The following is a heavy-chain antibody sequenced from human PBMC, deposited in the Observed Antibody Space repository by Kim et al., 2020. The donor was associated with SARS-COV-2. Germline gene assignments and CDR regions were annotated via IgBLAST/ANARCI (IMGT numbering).Heavy chain of an antibody. V-gene: IGHV3-23*01. CDR2: ISGSGGST. CDR1: GFTFSSYA. D-gene: IGHD2-8*01. J-gene: IGHJ3*02. CDR3: AKFARPRRPYCTNGVCYRRNCSGGSCFDSAFDI. Sequence: GGSLRLSCAASGFTFSSYAMSWVRQAPGKGLEWVSAISGSGGSTYYADSVKGRFTISRDNSKNTLYLQMNSLRAEDTAVYYCAKFARPRRPYCTNGVCYRRNCSGGSCFDSAFDIWGQGTMVTVSS.